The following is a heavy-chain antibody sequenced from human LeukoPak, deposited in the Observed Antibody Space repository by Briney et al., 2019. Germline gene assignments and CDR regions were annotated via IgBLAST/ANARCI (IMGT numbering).Heavy chain of an antibody. D-gene: IGHD3-10*01. J-gene: IGHJ4*02. CDR3: AREFNTIGNFDF. V-gene: IGHV3-7*01. Sequence: GGSLRLSCAASGLTFSGYWMSWVRQAPGKGLEWVANINEDGSEKYYVDSVKGRFTISRDNAKNSVYLQMNSLRADDTAIYYCAREFNTIGNFDFWGQGILVTVSS. CDR1: GLTFSGYW. CDR2: INEDGSEK.